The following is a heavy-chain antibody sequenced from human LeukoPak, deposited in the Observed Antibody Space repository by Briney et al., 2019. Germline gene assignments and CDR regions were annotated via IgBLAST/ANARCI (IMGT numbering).Heavy chain of an antibody. CDR3: VRGRLLRSTKYFDY. CDR1: GFPVNKYE. J-gene: IGHJ4*02. Sequence: GGSLRLSCAASGFPVNKYEIHWVRQAPGKGLEWISYVDAGATSTNYADSVWGRFTLSRDNAQSSVRLQMNSLRDEDTAVYYCVRGRLLRSTKYFDYWGQGALVTVSS. CDR2: VDAGATST. V-gene: IGHV3-48*03. D-gene: IGHD2-21*02.